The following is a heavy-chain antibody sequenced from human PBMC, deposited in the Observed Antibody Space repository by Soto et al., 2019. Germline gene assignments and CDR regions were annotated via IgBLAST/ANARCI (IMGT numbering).Heavy chain of an antibody. CDR2: IYPGDSDT. CDR3: ARLPTPYSSSWYVGDYYYGMDV. D-gene: IGHD6-13*01. J-gene: IGHJ6*02. V-gene: IGHV5-51*01. CDR1: GYSFTSYW. Sequence: GASLKISCKGSGYSFTSYWSGWVRQMPGKGLEWMGIIYPGDSDTRYSPSFQGKVTISADKSISAAYLQWSSLKASDTAMYYCARLPTPYSSSWYVGDYYYGMDVWGQGTTVTVSS.